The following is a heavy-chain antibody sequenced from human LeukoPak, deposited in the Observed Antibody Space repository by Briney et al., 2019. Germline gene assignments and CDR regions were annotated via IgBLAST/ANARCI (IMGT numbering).Heavy chain of an antibody. Sequence: SVKVSCKASGGTFSSYAISWVRQAPGQGLEWMGGIIPIFGTANYAQKFQGRVTITADESTSTAYMELSSLRSEDTAVYYCAREITMVRGKSDYYYHYGMDVWGKGTTVTVSS. CDR3: AREITMVRGKSDYYYHYGMDV. D-gene: IGHD3-10*01. V-gene: IGHV1-69*13. CDR2: IIPIFGTA. CDR1: GGTFSSYA. J-gene: IGHJ6*04.